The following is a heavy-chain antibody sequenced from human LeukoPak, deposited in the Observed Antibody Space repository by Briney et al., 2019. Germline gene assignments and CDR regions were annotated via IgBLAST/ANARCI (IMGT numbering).Heavy chain of an antibody. J-gene: IGHJ4*02. Sequence: SETLSLTCAVYGGSFIGYYWSWIRQPPGKGLEWIGEISHIGRPNYNPSLKSRVTISVDTSKNQFSLKLSSVTAADTAVYYCARSEGIAARFRYWGQGTLVTVSS. D-gene: IGHD6-6*01. CDR1: GGSFIGYY. CDR3: ARSEGIAARFRY. V-gene: IGHV4-34*01. CDR2: ISHIGRP.